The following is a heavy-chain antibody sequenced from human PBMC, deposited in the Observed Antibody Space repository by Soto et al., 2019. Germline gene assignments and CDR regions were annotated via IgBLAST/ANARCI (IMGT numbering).Heavy chain of an antibody. V-gene: IGHV3-33*01. CDR3: ARENYDSSGYGSLDY. CDR2: IWYDGSNE. CDR1: GFNFSNYG. Sequence: GGSLRLSCVASGFNFSNYGIHWVRQSPGKGLEWVAVIWYDGSNEYHADSVTGRFTISRDNSKNTLYLQMNSLRAEDTAVYYCARENYDSSGYGSLDYWGQGTLVTVSS. J-gene: IGHJ4*02. D-gene: IGHD3-22*01.